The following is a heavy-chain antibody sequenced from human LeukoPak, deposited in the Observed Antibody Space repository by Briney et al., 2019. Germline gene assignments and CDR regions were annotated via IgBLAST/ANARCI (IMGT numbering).Heavy chain of an antibody. Sequence: ASVKVSCKASGYTFTSYDINWVRQATGQGLEWMGWMNPNGGNTGYAQKFQGRVTMTRDTYISTAYMELSSLRSDDTAVYYCVKYISSSFAYWGQGTLVTVSS. D-gene: IGHD6-13*01. J-gene: IGHJ4*02. V-gene: IGHV1-8*01. CDR1: GYTFTSYD. CDR2: MNPNGGNT. CDR3: VKYISSSFAY.